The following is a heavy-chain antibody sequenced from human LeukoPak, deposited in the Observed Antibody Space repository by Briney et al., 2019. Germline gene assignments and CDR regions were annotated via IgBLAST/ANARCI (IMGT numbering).Heavy chain of an antibody. J-gene: IGHJ6*03. CDR3: ARFYTTSQYGSGYMDV. CDR2: MSYSGST. Sequence: SETLSLTCTVSGGSISSSSYYWGWIRQPPGKGLEWIGSMSYSGSTYYIPSLKSRVTIAVDTSKTQFSLKLSSVTAADTAVYYCARFYTTSQYGSGYMDVWGKGTTVTVSS. V-gene: IGHV4-39*01. CDR1: GGSISSSSYY. D-gene: IGHD3-10*01.